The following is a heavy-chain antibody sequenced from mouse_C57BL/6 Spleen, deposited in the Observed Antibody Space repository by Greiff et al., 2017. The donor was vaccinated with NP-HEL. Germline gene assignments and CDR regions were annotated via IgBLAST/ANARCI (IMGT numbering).Heavy chain of an antibody. CDR2: IYPGDGDT. CDR3: ARQIYYYGSSPGFDV. V-gene: IGHV1-82*01. J-gene: IGHJ1*03. CDR1: GYAFSSSW. Sequence: QVHVKQSGPELVKPGASVKISCKASGYAFSSSWMNWVKQRPGKGLEWIGRIYPGDGDTNYNGKFKGKATLTADKSSSTAYMQLSSLTSEDSAVYFCARQIYYYGSSPGFDVWGTGTTVTVSS. D-gene: IGHD1-1*01.